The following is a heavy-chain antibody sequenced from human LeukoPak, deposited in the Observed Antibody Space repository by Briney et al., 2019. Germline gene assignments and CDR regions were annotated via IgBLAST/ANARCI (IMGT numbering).Heavy chain of an antibody. Sequence: EASVKVSCKASGGTFSSYAISWVRQAPGQGLEWMGGIIPIFGTANYAQKFQGRVTITADESTSTAYMELSSLRSEDTAVYYCARGGYSSSWYFSRAVRPPRIEWFDPWGQGTLVTVSS. CDR1: GGTFSSYA. J-gene: IGHJ5*02. V-gene: IGHV1-69*13. CDR3: ARGGYSSSWYFSRAVRPPRIEWFDP. CDR2: IIPIFGTA. D-gene: IGHD6-13*01.